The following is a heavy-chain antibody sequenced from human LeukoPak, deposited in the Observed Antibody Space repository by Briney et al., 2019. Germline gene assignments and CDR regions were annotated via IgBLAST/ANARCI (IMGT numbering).Heavy chain of an antibody. D-gene: IGHD6-19*01. V-gene: IGHV3-7*01. CDR1: GFTFSNYW. CDR3: ARDHTVAGIVFDY. J-gene: IGHJ4*02. CDR2: IKQDGSEK. Sequence: GGSLRLSCAASGFTFSNYWMNRVRQAPGKGLEWVANIKQDGSEKYYVDSVKGRFTISRGNAENSLYLQMNSLRAEDTAVYYCARDHTVAGIVFDYWGQGTLVTVSS.